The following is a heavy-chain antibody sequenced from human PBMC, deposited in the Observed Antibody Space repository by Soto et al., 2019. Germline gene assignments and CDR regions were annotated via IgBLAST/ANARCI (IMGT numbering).Heavy chain of an antibody. D-gene: IGHD3-16*01. Sequence: QVQLVESEGGVVQPGRSLRLSCAASGFTFSRHGMHWVRQAPGKGLEWVAVIGYDGRKKYYGDPVKGRFTISRDNTKNTLYLEMNSLRAEDTALYYCARGIWGSDGYFPYYLDHWGQGILVTVSS. V-gene: IGHV3-33*01. CDR1: GFTFSRHG. J-gene: IGHJ4*02. CDR2: IGYDGRKK. CDR3: ARGIWGSDGYFPYYLDH.